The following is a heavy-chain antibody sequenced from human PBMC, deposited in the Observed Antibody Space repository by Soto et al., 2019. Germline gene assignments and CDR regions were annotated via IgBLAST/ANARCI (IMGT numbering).Heavy chain of an antibody. CDR3: ARVLTGNPPFDY. J-gene: IGHJ4*02. Sequence: ASVKVSCKASGYTFTSYGISWVRQAPGQGLEWMGWISAYNGNTNYAQKHQGRVTMTTDTSTSTAYMELRSLRSDDTAVYYCARVLTGNPPFDYWGQGTLVTVSS. CDR2: ISAYNGNT. D-gene: IGHD7-27*01. V-gene: IGHV1-18*01. CDR1: GYTFTSYG.